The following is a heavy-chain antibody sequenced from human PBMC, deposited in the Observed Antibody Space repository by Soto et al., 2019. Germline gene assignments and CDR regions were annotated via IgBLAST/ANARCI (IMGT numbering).Heavy chain of an antibody. J-gene: IGHJ6*02. CDR1: GGSFSGYY. D-gene: IGHD3-10*01. CDR2: INHSGST. V-gene: IGHV4-34*01. Sequence: SETLSLTCAVYGGSFSGYYWSWIRQPPGKGLEWIGEINHSGSTNYNPSLKSRVTISVDTSKNQFSLKLSSVTAADTAVYYCARGRQGGYYYGSGSYQGYYGRDVWGQGTTVT. CDR3: ARGRQGGYYYGSGSYQGYYGRDV.